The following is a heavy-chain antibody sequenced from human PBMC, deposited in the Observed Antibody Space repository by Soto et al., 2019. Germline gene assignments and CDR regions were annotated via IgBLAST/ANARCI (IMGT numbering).Heavy chain of an antibody. D-gene: IGHD3-9*01. CDR3: ARDQRTYYDILTGYPEGAFDI. CDR2: INAGNGNT. Sequence: QVQLVQSGAEVKKPGASVKVSCKASGYTFTSYAMHWVRQAPGQRLEWMGWINAGNGNTKYSQKFQGRVTITRDTSARTAYMELSSLRSEDTAVYYCARDQRTYYDILTGYPEGAFDIWGQGTMVTVSS. V-gene: IGHV1-3*01. CDR1: GYTFTSYA. J-gene: IGHJ3*02.